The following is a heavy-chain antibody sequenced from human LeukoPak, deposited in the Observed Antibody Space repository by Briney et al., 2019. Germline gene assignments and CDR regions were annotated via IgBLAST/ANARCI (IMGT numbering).Heavy chain of an antibody. CDR2: IWYDGSNK. CDR3: ARGRTTDLPPEDY. V-gene: IGHV3-33*01. D-gene: IGHD4-17*01. Sequence: QPGGSLRLSCAASGFTFSSYGMHWVRQAPGKGLEWVAVIWYDGSNKYYADSVKGRFTISRDNSKNTLYLQMNSLRAEDTAVYYCARGRTTDLPPEDYWGQGTLVTVSS. J-gene: IGHJ4*02. CDR1: GFTFSSYG.